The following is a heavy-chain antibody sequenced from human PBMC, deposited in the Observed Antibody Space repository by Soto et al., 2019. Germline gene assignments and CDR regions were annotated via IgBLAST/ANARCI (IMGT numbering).Heavy chain of an antibody. CDR1: GFTFSSYG. D-gene: IGHD3-3*01. Sequence: PGGSLRLSCAASGFTFSSYGMHWVRQAPGKGLGWVAVIWYDGSNKYYADSVKGRFTISRDNSKNTLYLQMNSLRAEDTAVYYCARDRLRFTYYYYGMDVWGQGTTVTVSS. J-gene: IGHJ6*02. CDR2: IWYDGSNK. V-gene: IGHV3-33*01. CDR3: ARDRLRFTYYYYGMDV.